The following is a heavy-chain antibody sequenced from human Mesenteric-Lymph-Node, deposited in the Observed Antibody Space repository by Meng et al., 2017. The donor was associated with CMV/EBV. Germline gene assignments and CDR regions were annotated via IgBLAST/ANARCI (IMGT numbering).Heavy chain of an antibody. J-gene: IGHJ4*02. CDR3: ARGSSYDILTGYFDY. D-gene: IGHD3-9*01. CDR1: GGSFSGYY. CDR2: INHSGST. Sequence: QVQVHQWGAGLLKPSETLSVTCAVYGGSFSGYYWNWIRQSPEKGLGWIGEINHSGSTTYNPSFTSRIIISVDTSTNQISLNMSSVTAADTAVYYCARGSSYDILTGYFDYWGQGALVTVSS. V-gene: IGHV4-34*01.